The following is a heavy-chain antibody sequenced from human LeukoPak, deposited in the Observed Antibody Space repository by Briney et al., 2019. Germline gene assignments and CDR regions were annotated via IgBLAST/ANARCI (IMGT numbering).Heavy chain of an antibody. D-gene: IGHD7-27*01. CDR3: ARDQSDWGAFDI. Sequence: QPGRSLRLSCAASGFTFSSYAMHWVRQAPGKGLEWVAVISYDGSNKYYADSVKGRFTISRDNSKNTLYLQMNSLRAEDTAVYYCARDQSDWGAFDIWGQGTMVTVSS. J-gene: IGHJ3*02. CDR2: ISYDGSNK. V-gene: IGHV3-30-3*01. CDR1: GFTFSSYA.